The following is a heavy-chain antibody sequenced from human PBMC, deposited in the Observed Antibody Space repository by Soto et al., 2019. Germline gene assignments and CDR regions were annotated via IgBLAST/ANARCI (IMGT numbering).Heavy chain of an antibody. CDR2: IFHEGHI. CDR1: GGSIASSDW. Sequence: QVQLQESGPELVKPSWTLSLTCAVSGGSIASSDWWNWVRQTPAQGLEWIGGIFHEGHIIYNPSLKRRITISVDTFKNQMSLEMTAVTAADTALYYCARAHQSGSSWYFDYWGQGIMVTVSS. D-gene: IGHD6-13*01. J-gene: IGHJ4*02. V-gene: IGHV4-4*02. CDR3: ARAHQSGSSWYFDY.